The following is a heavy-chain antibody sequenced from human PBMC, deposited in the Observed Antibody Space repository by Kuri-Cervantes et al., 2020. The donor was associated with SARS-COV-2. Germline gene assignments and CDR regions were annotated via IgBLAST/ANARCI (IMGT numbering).Heavy chain of an antibody. CDR2: IYYSGST. V-gene: IGHV4-38-2*01. D-gene: IGHD5-18*01. CDR1: GYSISSGYY. CDR3: ARLPTGGYSYGYGVAFDI. J-gene: IGHJ3*02. Sequence: GSLRLSCAVSGYSISSGYYWGWIRQPPGKGLEWIGSIYYSGSTYYNPSLKSRVTISVDTSKNQFSLKLSSVTAADTAVYYCARLPTGGYSYGYGVAFDIWGQGTMVTVSS.